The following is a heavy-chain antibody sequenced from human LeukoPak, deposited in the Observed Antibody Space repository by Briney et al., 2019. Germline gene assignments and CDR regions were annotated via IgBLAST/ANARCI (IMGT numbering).Heavy chain of an antibody. J-gene: IGHJ4*02. CDR3: AXDRTGSGSYFY. D-gene: IGHD3-10*01. V-gene: IGHV3-30*18. CDR1: GFTFSSYG. Sequence: GGSLRLSCAASGFTFSSYGMHWVRQAPGKGLEWVAVISYDGSNKYYADSVKGRFTISRDNSKNTLYLQMNSLRAEDTAVYYCAXDRTGSGSYFYWGQGTLVTVSS. CDR2: ISYDGSNK.